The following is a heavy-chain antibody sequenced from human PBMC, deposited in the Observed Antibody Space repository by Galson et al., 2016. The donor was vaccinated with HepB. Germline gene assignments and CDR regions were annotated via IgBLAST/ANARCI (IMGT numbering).Heavy chain of an antibody. V-gene: IGHV3-21*01. Sequence: SLKGRFTISRDNAKNSLYLQLNSLRAEDTAVYYCARGKRGPGIAAFNAFDIWGQGTMVTVSS. J-gene: IGHJ3*02. CDR3: ARGKRGPGIAAFNAFDI. D-gene: IGHD6-13*01.